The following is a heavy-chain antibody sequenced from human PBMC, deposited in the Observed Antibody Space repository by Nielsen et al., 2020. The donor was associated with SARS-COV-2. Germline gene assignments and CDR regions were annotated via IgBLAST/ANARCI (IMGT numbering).Heavy chain of an antibody. J-gene: IGHJ4*02. CDR1: GFTFSSYW. CDR2: INSDGSST. D-gene: IGHD6-25*01. CDR3: ASGAGAAGN. V-gene: IGHV3-74*01. Sequence: GESLKISCAASGFTFSSYWMHWVRQAPGKGLVWVSRINSDGSSTSYADSVKGRFTISRDNSKNTLYLQMNSLRAEDTAVYYCASGAGAAGNWGQGTLVTVSS.